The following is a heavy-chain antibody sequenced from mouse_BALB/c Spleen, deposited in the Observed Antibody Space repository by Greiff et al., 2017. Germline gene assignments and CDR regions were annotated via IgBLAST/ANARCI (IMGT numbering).Heavy chain of an antibody. CDR1: GFTFSDYY. D-gene: IGHD1-2*01. Sequence: VQLVESGGGLVKPGGSLKLSCAASGFTFSDYYMYWVRQTPEKRLEWVATISDGGSYTYYPDSVKGRFTISRDNAKNNLYLQMSSLKSEDTAMYYCAREGSITTATGFAYWGQGTLVTVSA. CDR3: AREGSITTATGFAY. J-gene: IGHJ3*01. CDR2: ISDGGSYT. V-gene: IGHV5-4*02.